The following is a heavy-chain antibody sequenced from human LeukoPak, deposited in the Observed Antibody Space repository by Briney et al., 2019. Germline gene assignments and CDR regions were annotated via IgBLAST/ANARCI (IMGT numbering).Heavy chain of an antibody. Sequence: LRLSCAASGFTFSDYYMSWIRQHPGKGLEWIGYIYYSGSTYYNPSLKSRVTISVDTSKNQFSLKLSSVTAADTAVYYCARYSSGSGPSSAFDIWGQGTMVTVSS. CDR2: IYYSGST. CDR3: ARYSSGSGPSSAFDI. CDR1: GFTFSDYY. V-gene: IGHV4-31*02. J-gene: IGHJ3*02. D-gene: IGHD3-22*01.